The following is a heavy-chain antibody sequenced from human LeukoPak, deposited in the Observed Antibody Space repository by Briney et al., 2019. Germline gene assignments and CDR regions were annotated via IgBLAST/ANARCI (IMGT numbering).Heavy chain of an antibody. V-gene: IGHV4-59*04. J-gene: IGHJ4*02. CDR1: GGSISSYY. D-gene: IGHD2-2*01. CDR2: IYYSGST. CDR3: ARHLGYCSSTSCYGYFDY. Sequence: SETLSLTCTVSGGSISSYYWSWIRQPPGKGLEWIGYIYYSGSTYYNPSLRSRVTISVDTSKNQFSLKLSSVTAADTAVYYCARHLGYCSSTSCYGYFDYWGQGTLVTVSS.